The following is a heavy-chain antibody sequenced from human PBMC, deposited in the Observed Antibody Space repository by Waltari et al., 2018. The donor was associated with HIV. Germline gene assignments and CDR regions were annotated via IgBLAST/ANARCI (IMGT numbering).Heavy chain of an antibody. J-gene: IGHJ4*02. CDR3: ARAEI. CDR2: INEDGSAR. V-gene: IGHV3-7*03. CDR1: GFTFNRLW. Sequence: QLVQSGGGLVQPGGSLRLSCAASGFTFNRLWMSWVRRAPGKGLEGVANINEDGSARAYVASVRGRFTISRDNAKNSLFLQMNSLRAEDTAVYYCARAEIWGQGTVVTVSS.